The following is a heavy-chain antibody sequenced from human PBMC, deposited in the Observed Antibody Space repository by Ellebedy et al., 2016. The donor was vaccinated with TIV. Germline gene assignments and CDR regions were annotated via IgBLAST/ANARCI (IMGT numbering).Heavy chain of an antibody. CDR2: ISWDDIT. CDR3: VQKIAGGPFDY. J-gene: IGHJ4*02. Sequence: SGPTLVKPTQTLTVTCAFSGFSLTTTSVAVGWIRQPPGKALEWLALISWDDITIYSPSLKSRLTIRKDTSKNEVVLTMANMDVVDTATYYCVQKIAGGPFDYWGQGTLVTVSS. CDR1: GFSLTTTSVA. V-gene: IGHV2-5*02. D-gene: IGHD2-21*01.